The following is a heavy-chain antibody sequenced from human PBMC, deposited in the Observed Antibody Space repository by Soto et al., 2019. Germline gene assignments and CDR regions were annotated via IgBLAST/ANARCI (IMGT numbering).Heavy chain of an antibody. V-gene: IGHV4-31*03. Sequence: QVQLQESGPGLVKPSQTLSLTCTVSGGSISSGGYYWSWIRQHPGKGLEWIGYIYYSGSTYYNPSLKSRVTISVDTSKNQCSLKLSSVTAADTAVYYCARVDEVVAATEVWFDPWGQGTLVTVSS. J-gene: IGHJ5*02. CDR2: IYYSGST. CDR1: GGSISSGGYY. CDR3: ARVDEVVAATEVWFDP. D-gene: IGHD2-15*01.